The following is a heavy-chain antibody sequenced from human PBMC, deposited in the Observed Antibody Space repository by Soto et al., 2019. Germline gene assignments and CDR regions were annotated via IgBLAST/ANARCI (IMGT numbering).Heavy chain of an antibody. CDR2: ISGSGGST. D-gene: IGHD2-15*01. CDR3: AKSRDCSGSSCYYGDYYYYGMDV. J-gene: IGHJ6*02. V-gene: IGHV3-23*01. CDR1: GFTFSSYA. Sequence: GGSLRLSCAASGFTFSSYAMSWVRQAPGKGLEWVSAISGSGGSTYYADSVKGRFTISRDNSKNTLYLQMNSLRAEDTAVYYCAKSRDCSGSSCYYGDYYYYGMDVWGQGTTVTVSS.